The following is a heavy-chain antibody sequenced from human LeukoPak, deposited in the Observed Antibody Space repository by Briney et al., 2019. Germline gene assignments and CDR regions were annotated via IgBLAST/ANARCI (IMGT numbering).Heavy chain of an antibody. J-gene: IGHJ5*02. D-gene: IGHD4-17*01. CDR2: INHSGST. CDR1: GVSFSGYY. CDR3: ARGRYYGDYRVDP. V-gene: IGHV4-34*01. Sequence: SETLSLTCAVYGVSFSGYYWSWIRQPPGKGLEWIGEINHSGSTNYNPSLKSRVTISVDTSKNQFSLKLSSVTAADTAVYYCARGRYYGDYRVDPWGQGTLVTVSS.